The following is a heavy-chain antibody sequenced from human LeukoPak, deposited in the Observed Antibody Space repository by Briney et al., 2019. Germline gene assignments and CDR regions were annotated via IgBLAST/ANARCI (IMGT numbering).Heavy chain of an antibody. CDR3: ARGRVVPAAIQRRYYYYYMDV. Sequence: SETLSLTCAVYGGSFSGYYWSWIRQPPGKGLEWIGEINHSGSTNYNPSLKSRVTISVDTSKNQFSLKLSSVTAADTAVYYRARGRVVPAAIQRRYYYYYMDVWGKGTTVTVSS. V-gene: IGHV4-34*01. J-gene: IGHJ6*03. CDR2: INHSGST. D-gene: IGHD2-2*02. CDR1: GGSFSGYY.